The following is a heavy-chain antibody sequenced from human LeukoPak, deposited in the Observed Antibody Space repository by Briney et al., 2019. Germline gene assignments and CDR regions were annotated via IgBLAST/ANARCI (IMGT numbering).Heavy chain of an antibody. D-gene: IGHD3-9*01. CDR3: EKTAYEILTGYYSGYFDY. CDR1: GGTFSSYA. Sequence: SVKVSCKASGGTFSSYAISRVRQAPGQRLEWMGIIIPILGIANYAQKFQGRATITADKSKSTAYMELSRLRSEDTAFFYSEKTAYEILTGYYSGYFDYWGQGTLVTVSS. J-gene: IGHJ4*02. V-gene: IGHV1-69*04. CDR2: IIPILGIA.